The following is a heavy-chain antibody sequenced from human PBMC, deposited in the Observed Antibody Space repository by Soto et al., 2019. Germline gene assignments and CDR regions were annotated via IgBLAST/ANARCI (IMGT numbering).Heavy chain of an antibody. CDR2: INPNSGGT. Sequence: ASVKVSCKASGYTFTGYYMHWVRQAPGQGLEWMGWINPNSGGTNYAQKFQGWVTMTRDTSISTAYMELSRLRSDDTAVYYCARDLAMIVVGRRGYYDGMDVWGQGTTVTVSS. D-gene: IGHD3-22*01. V-gene: IGHV1-2*04. J-gene: IGHJ6*02. CDR3: ARDLAMIVVGRRGYYDGMDV. CDR1: GYTFTGYY.